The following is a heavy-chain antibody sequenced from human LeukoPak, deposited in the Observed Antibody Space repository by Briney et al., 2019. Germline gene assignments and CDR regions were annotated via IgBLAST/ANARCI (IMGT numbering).Heavy chain of an antibody. V-gene: IGHV3-64*01. CDR1: GFTFSSYA. CDR3: ARDSGSGSSKPGAYFDY. Sequence: GGSLRLSCAASGFTFSSYAMHWVRQAPGKGLEYVSAISSNGGSTYYANSVKGRFTISRDNSKNTLYLQMASLRAEDMAVYYCARDSGSGSSKPGAYFDYWGQGTLVTVSS. D-gene: IGHD6-6*01. CDR2: ISSNGGST. J-gene: IGHJ4*02.